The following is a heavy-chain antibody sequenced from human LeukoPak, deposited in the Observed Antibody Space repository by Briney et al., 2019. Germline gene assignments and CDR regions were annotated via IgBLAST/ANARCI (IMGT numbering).Heavy chain of an antibody. CDR1: GYTFTGYY. CDR2: INPNSGGT. Sequence: ASVKVSCKASGYTFTGYYMHWVRQAPGQGLEWMGWINPNSGGTNYAQKFQGRVTMTRDTSISTAYMELSRLRSDDTAVYYCARDATDYYDSSGYYQLNYYYYMDVWGKGTTVTVFS. V-gene: IGHV1-2*02. CDR3: ARDATDYYDSSGYYQLNYYYYMDV. D-gene: IGHD3-22*01. J-gene: IGHJ6*03.